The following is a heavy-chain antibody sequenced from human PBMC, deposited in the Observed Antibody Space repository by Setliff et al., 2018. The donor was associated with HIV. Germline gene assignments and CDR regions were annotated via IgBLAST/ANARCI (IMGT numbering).Heavy chain of an antibody. Sequence: PGRSLKISCQASGYRFSDYWINWVRQMPGKGLEWMGIIYPGDSETRYSPSFQGQVTISADKSITTAYLQWSSLKASDTAMYYCARPTRDDYDSSSSYYYFDYWGQGTLVTVSS. J-gene: IGHJ4*02. V-gene: IGHV5-51*03. CDR1: GYRFSDYW. CDR2: IYPGDSET. CDR3: ARPTRDDYDSSSSYYYFDY. D-gene: IGHD3-22*01.